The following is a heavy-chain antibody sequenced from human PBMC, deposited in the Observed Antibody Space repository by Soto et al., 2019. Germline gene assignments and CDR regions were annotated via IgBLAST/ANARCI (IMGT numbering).Heavy chain of an antibody. CDR3: ARSSGGNFGIILEGTNWFAP. D-gene: IGHD3-16*01. Sequence: ASVKVSCKASGFRFSDYYMHWVRQAPGQGLEWMGIINPSGDTTNYAQKFQGRVTITRDTSTSTVYLDVSSLRSEDTAMYYCARSSGGNFGIILEGTNWFAPWGQGTLVTVSS. CDR1: GFRFSDYY. CDR2: INPSGDTT. V-gene: IGHV1-46*01. J-gene: IGHJ5*02.